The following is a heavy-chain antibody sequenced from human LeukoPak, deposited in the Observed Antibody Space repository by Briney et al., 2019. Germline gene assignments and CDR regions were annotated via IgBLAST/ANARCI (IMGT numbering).Heavy chain of an antibody. J-gene: IGHJ3*02. CDR3: AREDSPRGSSWEDAFDI. CDR1: GFTFSSYS. V-gene: IGHV3-48*01. D-gene: IGHD6-13*01. CDR2: IGSSSSTI. Sequence: GGSLRLSCAASGFTFSSYSMNWVRQAPGKGLEWVSYIGSSSSTIYYADSVKGRFTISRDNAKNSLYLQMNSLRAEDTAVYYCAREDSPRGSSWEDAFDIWGQGTMVTVSS.